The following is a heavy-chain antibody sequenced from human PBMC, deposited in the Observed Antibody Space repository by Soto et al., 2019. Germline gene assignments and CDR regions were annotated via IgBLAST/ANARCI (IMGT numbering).Heavy chain of an antibody. CDR2: IYYSGST. CDR3: ARGWCRSTSCNPPDWFDP. D-gene: IGHD2-2*01. CDR1: GGSISSGTYY. Sequence: QVQLQESGPGLVKPSQTLSLTCTVSGGSISSGTYYWTWIRQHPGKGLECIGYIYYSGSTYYNPSLKSRVTISIDASKNQCSLKMTSVTAADTAMYYCARGWCRSTSCNPPDWFDPWGQGTLVTVSS. V-gene: IGHV4-31*03. J-gene: IGHJ5*02.